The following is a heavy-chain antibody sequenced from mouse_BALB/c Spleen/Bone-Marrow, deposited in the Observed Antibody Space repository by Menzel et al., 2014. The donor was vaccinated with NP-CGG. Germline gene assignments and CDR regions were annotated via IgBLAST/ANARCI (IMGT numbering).Heavy chain of an antibody. J-gene: IGHJ2*01. CDR1: GFSLTSYG. Sequence: VKLQESGPSLVQPSQSLSITCTVSGFSLTSYGVHWVRQSPGKGLEWLGVIWSGRSTDNNAAFMTRLGITKDDTNSKVSFKMNSMQADDTAIYYCGERGNYGYFDYWGQGTTLTVSS. CDR2: IWSGRST. V-gene: IGHV2-5-1*01. CDR3: GERGNYGYFDY. D-gene: IGHD2-1*01.